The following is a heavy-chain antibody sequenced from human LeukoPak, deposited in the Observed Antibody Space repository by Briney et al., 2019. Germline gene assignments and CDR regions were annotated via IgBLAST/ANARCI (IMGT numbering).Heavy chain of an antibody. Sequence: ASVKVSCKASGYTFTSYGISWVRQAPGQGLEWMGWISAYNGNTNCAQKLQGRVTMTTDTSTSTAYMELRSLRSDDTAVYYCARNYYDSSGYYRFDYWGQGTLVTVSS. CDR3: ARNYYDSSGYYRFDY. CDR1: GYTFTSYG. D-gene: IGHD3-22*01. J-gene: IGHJ4*02. CDR2: ISAYNGNT. V-gene: IGHV1-18*01.